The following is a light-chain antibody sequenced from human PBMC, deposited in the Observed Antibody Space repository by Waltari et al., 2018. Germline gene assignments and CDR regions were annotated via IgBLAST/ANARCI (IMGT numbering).Light chain of an antibody. CDR1: SSDVCGYNY. J-gene: IGLJ2*01. Sequence: QSALTQPRSVSGSPGQSVTISCTGISSDVCGYNYVSWYHPHPGKAPQFTIYDVSDRPSGVPDRFSGSKSGNTASLTISGLQAEDEADYYCCSYAGSYNLVFGGGTKLTVL. V-gene: IGLV2-11*01. CDR3: CSYAGSYNLV. CDR2: DVS.